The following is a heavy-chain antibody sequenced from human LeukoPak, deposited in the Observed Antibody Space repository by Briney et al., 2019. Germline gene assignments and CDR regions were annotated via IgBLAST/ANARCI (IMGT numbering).Heavy chain of an antibody. Sequence: SETLSLTCTVSRYSISSAYYWGWIRQPPGKGLEWIGSFYHSGSTYYNSSLKSRVTISLDTSKNQFSLKLNSVTAADTAVYYCAGAISYGSGSYYILNWFDPWGQGTLVTVSS. CDR1: RYSISSAYY. V-gene: IGHV4-38-2*02. CDR2: FYHSGST. J-gene: IGHJ5*02. D-gene: IGHD3-10*01. CDR3: AGAISYGSGSYYILNWFDP.